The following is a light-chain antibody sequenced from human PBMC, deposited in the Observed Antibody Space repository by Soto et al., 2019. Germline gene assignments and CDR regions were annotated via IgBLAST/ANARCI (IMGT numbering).Light chain of an antibody. Sequence: QSALTQPASVSGSPGQSITISCTGTSSDVGAYDYVSWYQQHPDKAPKLMIYEVSNRPSGVSNRFSGSKSVNTATLTISGLQAEDEADYYCSSYTSSSTRVFVTGTKLTVL. CDR2: EVS. J-gene: IGLJ1*01. CDR3: SSYTSSSTRV. V-gene: IGLV2-14*03. CDR1: SSDVGAYDY.